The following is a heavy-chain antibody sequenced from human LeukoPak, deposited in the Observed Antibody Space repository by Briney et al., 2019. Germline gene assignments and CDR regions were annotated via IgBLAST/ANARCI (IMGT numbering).Heavy chain of an antibody. CDR1: GQSFSGYC. D-gene: IGHD3-22*01. V-gene: IGHV4-34*01. Sequence: SETLSLTCAVYGQSFSGYCWSWLRQPPGKGLEWVGEINHSGSTNYNPSLKSRVTISVDTSKNQFSLKLSSVTAADTAVYYCARAPDSREGMDVWGQGTTVTVSS. J-gene: IGHJ6*02. CDR2: INHSGST. CDR3: ARAPDSREGMDV.